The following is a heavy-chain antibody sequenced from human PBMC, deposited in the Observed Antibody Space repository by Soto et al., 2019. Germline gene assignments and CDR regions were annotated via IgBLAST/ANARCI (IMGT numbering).Heavy chain of an antibody. Sequence: SETLSLTCTVSGGSISSYYWSWIRQPPGKGLEWIGYIYYSGSTNYNPSLKSRVTISVDTSKNQFSLKLSSVTAADTAVYYCARVGGRYYDILTGYSDPRYFDYWGQGTLVTVSS. CDR2: IYYSGST. CDR1: GGSISSYY. CDR3: ARVGGRYYDILTGYSDPRYFDY. J-gene: IGHJ4*02. D-gene: IGHD3-9*01. V-gene: IGHV4-59*01.